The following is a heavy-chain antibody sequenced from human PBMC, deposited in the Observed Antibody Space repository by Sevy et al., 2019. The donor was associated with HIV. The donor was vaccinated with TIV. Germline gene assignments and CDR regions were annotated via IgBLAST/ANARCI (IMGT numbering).Heavy chain of an antibody. V-gene: IGHV3-9*01. CDR1: GFTFDDYA. J-gene: IGHJ3*02. Sequence: GGSLRLSCAASGFTFDDYAMQWVRQAPGKGLEWVSGISWNSGSIGYADSVKGRFTISRDNAKNSLYLQMNSLRAEDTALYYCAKGLTLAAAGDALDIWGQGTMVTVSS. D-gene: IGHD6-13*01. CDR3: AKGLTLAAAGDALDI. CDR2: ISWNSGSI.